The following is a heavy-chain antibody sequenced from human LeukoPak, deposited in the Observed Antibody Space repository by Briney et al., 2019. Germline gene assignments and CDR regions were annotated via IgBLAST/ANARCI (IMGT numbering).Heavy chain of an antibody. J-gene: IGHJ4*02. CDR2: IYYSGST. D-gene: IGHD5-24*01. CDR3: ARGKLPGVY. Sequence: SETLSFTCTVSGGSISSYHWSWIRQPPGNGLEWIGYIYYSGSTNYNPSLKSRVTISVDTSKNQFSLKLSSVTAADTAVYYCARGKLPGVYWGQGTLVTVSS. V-gene: IGHV4-59*01. CDR1: GGSISSYH.